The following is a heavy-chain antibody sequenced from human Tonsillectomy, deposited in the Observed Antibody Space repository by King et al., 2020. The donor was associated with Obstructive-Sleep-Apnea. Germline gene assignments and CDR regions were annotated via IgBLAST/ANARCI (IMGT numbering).Heavy chain of an antibody. V-gene: IGHV1-2*02. Sequence: QLVQSGAEVKKPGASVKVSCKASGYTFTGYYMHGVRQAPGQGREWMGWINPNSGGTNYAQKFQGRVTMTRDTAISPAYTELSRLRADDTAVYYCARDGWYGGNDDYYFDYCGQGTLVTVSS. CDR1: GYTFTGYY. J-gene: IGHJ4*02. D-gene: IGHD4-23*01. CDR2: INPNSGGT. CDR3: ARDGWYGGNDDYYFDY.